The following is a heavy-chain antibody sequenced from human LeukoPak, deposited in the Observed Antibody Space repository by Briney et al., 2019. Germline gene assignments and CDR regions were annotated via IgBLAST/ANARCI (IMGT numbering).Heavy chain of an antibody. CDR1: GFTFSSYS. Sequence: GGSLRLSCAASGFTFSSYSMSWVRQAPGKGLEWVSEIYSVGSTYYAASVKGRFSISRDNSKNTVYPQMNSLRAEDTAVYYCARDLREHGVFDIWGQGTMVTVSS. D-gene: IGHD1-26*01. J-gene: IGHJ3*02. CDR3: ARDLREHGVFDI. CDR2: IYSVGST. V-gene: IGHV3-53*01.